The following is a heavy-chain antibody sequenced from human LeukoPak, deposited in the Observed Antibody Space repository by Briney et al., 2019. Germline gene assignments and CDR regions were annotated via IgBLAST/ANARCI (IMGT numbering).Heavy chain of an antibody. Sequence: ASVKVSCKASGYTFTSYDINWVRQATGQGLEWMGWMNPNSGNTGYAQKFQGRVTITRNTSISTAYMELSSPRSEDTAVYYCARVRSGYSSPYYFDYRGQGTLVTVSS. CDR1: GYTFTSYD. J-gene: IGHJ4*02. D-gene: IGHD6-13*01. V-gene: IGHV1-8*03. CDR2: MNPNSGNT. CDR3: ARVRSGYSSPYYFDY.